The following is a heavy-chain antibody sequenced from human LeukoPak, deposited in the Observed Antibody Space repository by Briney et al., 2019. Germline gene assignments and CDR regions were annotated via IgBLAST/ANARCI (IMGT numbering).Heavy chain of an antibody. D-gene: IGHD5-18*01. J-gene: IGHJ4*02. V-gene: IGHV3-23*01. CDR3: AKAGYSYGHFDN. CDR2: ISGSGTVT. Sequence: TRGSLRLSCAASGFTFSNYAMTWVRQAPGKGLEWVSTISGSGTVTYYADSVKGRFTVSRDNSKNTLHLQMNSLRVEDTALYYCAKAGYSYGHFDNWGQGTLVTVSS. CDR1: GFTFSNYA.